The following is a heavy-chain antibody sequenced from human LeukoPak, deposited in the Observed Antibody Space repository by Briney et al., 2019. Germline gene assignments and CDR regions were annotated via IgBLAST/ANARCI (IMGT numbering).Heavy chain of an antibody. Sequence: AGGSLRLSCAASGFTVSSNYMSWVRQAPGKGLEWVSVIYSGGSTYYADSVKGRFTISRDNSKNTLYLQMNSLRAEDTAVYYCAKATYGSGSHSVDYWGQGTLVTVSS. D-gene: IGHD3-10*01. CDR3: AKATYGSGSHSVDY. J-gene: IGHJ4*02. CDR2: IYSGGST. CDR1: GFTVSSNY. V-gene: IGHV3-53*01.